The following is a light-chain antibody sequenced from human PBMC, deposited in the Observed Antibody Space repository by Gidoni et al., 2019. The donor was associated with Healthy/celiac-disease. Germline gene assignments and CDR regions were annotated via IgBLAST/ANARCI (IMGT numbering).Light chain of an antibody. Sequence: PGERATLSCRASQSVSSYLAWYQQKPGQAPRLLIYDASNRATGIPARFSGSGSGTDFTLTISSLEPEDFAFYYCQQRSNWPPLYTFXQXTKLEIK. CDR3: QQRSNWPPLYT. CDR1: QSVSSY. V-gene: IGKV3-11*01. J-gene: IGKJ2*01. CDR2: DAS.